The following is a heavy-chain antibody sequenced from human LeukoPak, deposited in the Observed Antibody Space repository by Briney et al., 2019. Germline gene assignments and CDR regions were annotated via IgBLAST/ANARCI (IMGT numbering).Heavy chain of an antibody. J-gene: IGHJ3*02. CDR2: IRYDGSNK. CDR3: ARGGMSMIDNDAFDI. CDR1: GFTFSSYG. D-gene: IGHD3-22*01. V-gene: IGHV3-30*02. Sequence: PGGSLRLSCAASGFTFSSYGMHWVRQAPGKGLEWVAFIRYDGSNKYYADSVKGRFTISRDNSKNTLYLQMNSLRAEDTAVYYCARGGMSMIDNDAFDIWGQGTMVTVSS.